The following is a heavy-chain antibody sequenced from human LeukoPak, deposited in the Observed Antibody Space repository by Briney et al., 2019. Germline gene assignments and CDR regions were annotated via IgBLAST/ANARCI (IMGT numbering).Heavy chain of an antibody. CDR3: VSVRRGNRIDY. CDR2: VNYSGNT. V-gene: IGHV4-34*01. D-gene: IGHD3-10*01. J-gene: IGHJ4*02. CDR1: DGSFSDHY. Sequence: SETLSLTCAVYDGSFSDHYWKWIRQPPGKGLEWIGEVNYSGNTNYNASLKRRVTMSVDTSKSQFSLNLRSVTAADTAVYYYVSVRRGNRIDYWGQGTLVTVSS.